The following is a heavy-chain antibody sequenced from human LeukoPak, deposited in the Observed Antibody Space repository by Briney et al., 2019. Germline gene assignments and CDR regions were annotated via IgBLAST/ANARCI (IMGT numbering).Heavy chain of an antibody. CDR3: ARDFGGYCSSSSCYLGFLDY. Sequence: GGSLRLSCAASGFTFSSYTMNWVRQAPGKGLEWVSSIISSSSFIYYADSVKGRFTISRDNAKNSLYLQTNSLRAEDTAVYYCARDFGGYCSSSSCYLGFLDYWGQGTLVTVSS. J-gene: IGHJ4*02. V-gene: IGHV3-21*03. CDR2: IISSSSFI. D-gene: IGHD2-2*01. CDR1: GFTFSSYT.